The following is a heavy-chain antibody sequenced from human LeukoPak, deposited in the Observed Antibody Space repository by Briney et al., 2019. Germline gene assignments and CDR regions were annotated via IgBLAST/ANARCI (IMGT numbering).Heavy chain of an antibody. V-gene: IGHV3-48*01. Sequence: GGSLRLSCAASGFAFSSYAMNWVRQAPGKGLEWVSYISTSGRTIFYADSVKGRFTISRDNAKNSLYLQMDSLRAGDTAVYYCGRIYYGSGSYYNTIDYWGQGTLVTVSS. CDR1: GFAFSSYA. CDR2: ISTSGRTI. D-gene: IGHD3-10*01. CDR3: GRIYYGSGSYYNTIDY. J-gene: IGHJ4*02.